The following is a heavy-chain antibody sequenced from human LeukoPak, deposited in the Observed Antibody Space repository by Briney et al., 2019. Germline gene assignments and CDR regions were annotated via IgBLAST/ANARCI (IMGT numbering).Heavy chain of an antibody. V-gene: IGHV3-23*01. D-gene: IGHD3-9*01. Sequence: GGSLRLSCAASGFTFSSYAMSWVRQAPGKGLEWVSAISGSGGSTYYADSVKGRFTISRDNSKDTLYLQMNSLRAEDTAVYYCAKYFDWLYQAENWFDPWGQGTLVTVSS. CDR2: ISGSGGST. CDR1: GFTFSSYA. CDR3: AKYFDWLYQAENWFDP. J-gene: IGHJ5*02.